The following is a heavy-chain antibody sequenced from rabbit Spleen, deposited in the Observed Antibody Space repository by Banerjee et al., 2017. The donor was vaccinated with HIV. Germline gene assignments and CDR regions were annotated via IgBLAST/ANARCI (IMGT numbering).Heavy chain of an antibody. CDR3: ARHAGYAGYGYSTLDL. CDR1: GFDFSSYY. Sequence: QEQLVESGGGLVQPGGSLTLSCKAPGFDFSSYYMTWVRQAPGKGLELTGYIDPVFGNTYYASWVNGRFTISSDNAQNTVDLQMNSLTAADTATYFCARHAGYAGYGYSTLDLWGPGTLVTVS. V-gene: IGHV1S47*01. D-gene: IGHD8-1*01. J-gene: IGHJ4*01. CDR2: IDPVFGNT.